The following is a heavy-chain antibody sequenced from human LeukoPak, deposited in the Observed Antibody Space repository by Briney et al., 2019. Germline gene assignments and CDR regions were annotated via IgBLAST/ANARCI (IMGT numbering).Heavy chain of an antibody. D-gene: IGHD3-3*01. V-gene: IGHV3-21*01. CDR3: ARSFGYEGGYLDY. J-gene: IGHJ4*02. CDR2: ISSSSSYI. Sequence: GGSLRLSCAASGFTFSSYSMNWVRQAPGRGLEWVSSISSSSSYIYYADSVKGRFTISRDNAKNSLYLQMNSLRAEDTAVYYCARSFGYEGGYLDYWGQGTLATVAS. CDR1: GFTFSSYS.